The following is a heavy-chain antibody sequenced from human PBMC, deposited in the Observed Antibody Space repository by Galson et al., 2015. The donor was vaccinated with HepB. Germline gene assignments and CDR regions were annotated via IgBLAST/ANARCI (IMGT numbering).Heavy chain of an antibody. J-gene: IGHJ5*02. Sequence: ALVKPTQTLTLTCTFSGFSLTTSGVGVGWIRQPPGKALEWLALIYWNDDKRYSPSLKSRLTITKDTSKNQVVLTMTNMDPVDTATYYCAHTTVVPAAIVAANNWFDPWGQGTLVTVSS. CDR2: IYWNDDK. V-gene: IGHV2-5*01. CDR1: GFSLTTSGVG. CDR3: AHTTVVPAAIVAANNWFDP. D-gene: IGHD2-2*01.